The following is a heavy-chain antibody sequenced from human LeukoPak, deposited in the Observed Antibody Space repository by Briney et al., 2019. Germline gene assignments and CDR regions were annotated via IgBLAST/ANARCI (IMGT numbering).Heavy chain of an antibody. D-gene: IGHD3-10*01. Sequence: PGRSLRLSCAASGFTFSSYGMHWVRQAPGKGLEWVAVISYDGSNKYYADSVKGRFTISRDNSKNTLYLQMNSLRAEDTAVYYCAKEDRMVRGVIDCWGQGTLVTVSS. J-gene: IGHJ4*02. V-gene: IGHV3-30*18. CDR1: GFTFSSYG. CDR2: ISYDGSNK. CDR3: AKEDRMVRGVIDC.